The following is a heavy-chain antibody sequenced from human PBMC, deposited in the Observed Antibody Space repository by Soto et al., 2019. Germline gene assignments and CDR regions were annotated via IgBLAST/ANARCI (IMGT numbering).Heavy chain of an antibody. D-gene: IGHD6-13*01. CDR1: GFTFSSYA. V-gene: IGHV3-23*01. CDR3: AKDKVAAAGTSDYYYYGMDV. CDR2: ISGSGGST. J-gene: IGHJ6*02. Sequence: GGSLRLSCAASGFTFSSYAMSWVRQAPGKGLEWVSAISGSGGSTYYADSVRGRFTISRDNSKNTLYLQMNSLRAEDTAVYYWAKDKVAAAGTSDYYYYGMDVWGQGTTVTVSS.